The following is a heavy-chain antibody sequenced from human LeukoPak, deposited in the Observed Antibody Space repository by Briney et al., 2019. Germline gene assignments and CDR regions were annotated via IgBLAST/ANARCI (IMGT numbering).Heavy chain of an antibody. CDR3: AGYLRWLNSPDPPEDF. CDR2: LSPGDSDT. D-gene: IGHD5-24*01. CDR1: GYSFTTYW. Sequence: GESLKISFKGSGYSFTTYWIAWVRQMPGIGLEWVGILSPGDSDTRYNPSFQGRVTISADKSISTAYLQWSSLKASDSAIYYCAGYLRWLNSPDPPEDFWGQGTLVTVSS. J-gene: IGHJ4*02. V-gene: IGHV5-51*01.